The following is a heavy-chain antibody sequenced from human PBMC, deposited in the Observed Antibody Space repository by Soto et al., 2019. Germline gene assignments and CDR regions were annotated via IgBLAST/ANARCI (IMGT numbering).Heavy chain of an antibody. J-gene: IGHJ3*02. Sequence: GGSLRLSCAASGFTFSSYAMSWVRQAPGKGLEWVSAISGSGGSTYYADSVKGRFTISRDNSKNTLYLQMNSLRAEDTAVYYCAKDLPSALYDFWSGYYHNAFDIWGQGTMVTVSS. CDR2: ISGSGGST. CDR1: GFTFSSYA. D-gene: IGHD3-3*01. V-gene: IGHV3-23*01. CDR3: AKDLPSALYDFWSGYYHNAFDI.